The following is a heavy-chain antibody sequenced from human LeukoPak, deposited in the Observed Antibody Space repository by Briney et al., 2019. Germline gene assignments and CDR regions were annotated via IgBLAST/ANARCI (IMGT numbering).Heavy chain of an antibody. CDR1: GGSFSGYY. V-gene: IGHV4-34*01. CDR3: ARERRYCSGGSCYSASVNWFDP. D-gene: IGHD2-15*01. CDR2: INHSGST. Sequence: PSETLSLTCAVYGGSFSGYYWSWIRQPPGKGLEWIGEINHSGSTNYNPSLKSRVTISVDTSKNQFSLKLSSVTAAGTAVYYCARERRYCSGGSCYSASVNWFDPRGQGTLVTVSS. J-gene: IGHJ5*02.